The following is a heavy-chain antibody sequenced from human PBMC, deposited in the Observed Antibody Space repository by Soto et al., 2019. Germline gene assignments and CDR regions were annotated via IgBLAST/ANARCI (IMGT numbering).Heavy chain of an antibody. J-gene: IGHJ6*02. CDR1: GFTFSSYA. Sequence: QVQLVESGGGVVQPGRSLRLSCAASGFTFSSYAMHWVRQAPGKGLEWVAVISYDGSNKYYADSVKGRFTISRENSKNTLYLQMNSLRAEDTAVYYCARDRGYGWILRFSGMDVWGQGTTVTVSS. CDR2: ISYDGSNK. V-gene: IGHV3-30-3*01. D-gene: IGHD1-1*01. CDR3: ARDRGYGWILRFSGMDV.